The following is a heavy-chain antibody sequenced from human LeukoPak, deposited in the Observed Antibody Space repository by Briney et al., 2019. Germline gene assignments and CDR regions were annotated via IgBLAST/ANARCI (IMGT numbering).Heavy chain of an antibody. D-gene: IGHD6-6*01. Sequence: GGSLRLSCAASGFTFSSYGMSWVRQAPGKGLEWVSAISGSGGSTYYADSVKGRFTISRDNSKNTLYLQMNSLRAEDTAVYYCASAEARHDAFDIWGQGTMVTVSS. J-gene: IGHJ3*02. CDR2: ISGSGGST. CDR3: ASAEARHDAFDI. V-gene: IGHV3-23*01. CDR1: GFTFSSYG.